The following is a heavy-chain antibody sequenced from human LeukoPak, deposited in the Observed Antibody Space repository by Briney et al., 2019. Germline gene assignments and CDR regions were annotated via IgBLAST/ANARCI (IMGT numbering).Heavy chain of an antibody. Sequence: SETLSLTCTVSGGSMSSSTYYWGWIRQPPGKGLEWIGSLYYSGSTYDNPSLKSRVTISVDTSKNQLSLKLSSVTGADTAIYYWARHSPGGTEAYDIGGEGTMATV. D-gene: IGHD1-1*01. V-gene: IGHV4-39*01. CDR2: LYYSGST. J-gene: IGHJ3*02. CDR3: ARHSPGGTEAYDI. CDR1: GGSMSSSTYY.